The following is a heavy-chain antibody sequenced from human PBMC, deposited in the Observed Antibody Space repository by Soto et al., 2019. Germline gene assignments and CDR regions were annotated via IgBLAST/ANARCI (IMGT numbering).Heavy chain of an antibody. CDR3: TTSGRSWPDSFDI. D-gene: IGHD6-13*01. V-gene: IGHV4-34*01. CDR2: VTPRGTS. J-gene: IGHJ3*02. Sequence: QVQLQQWGAGLLKPSETLSLTCAVYGGSFNSYYWNWVRQPPGRWLEWIGEVTPRGTSNYNPSLKSRVTISKDTSNDQFSLGLISVTAADTAVYYCTTSGRSWPDSFDIWGRGAMVTVSS. CDR1: GGSFNSYY.